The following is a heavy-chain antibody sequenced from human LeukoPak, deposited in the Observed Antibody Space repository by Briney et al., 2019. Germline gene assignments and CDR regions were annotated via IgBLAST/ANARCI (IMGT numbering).Heavy chain of an antibody. V-gene: IGHV3-30*02. D-gene: IGHD5-18*01. J-gene: IGHJ3*02. CDR3: ARELRYSYGENDAFDI. Sequence: GGSLRLSCAASGFTFSSYGMHWVRQAPGKGLEWVAFIRYDGSNKYYADSVKGRFTISRDNSKNTLYLQMNSLRAEDTAVYYCARELRYSYGENDAFDIWGQGIMVTVSS. CDR1: GFTFSSYG. CDR2: IRYDGSNK.